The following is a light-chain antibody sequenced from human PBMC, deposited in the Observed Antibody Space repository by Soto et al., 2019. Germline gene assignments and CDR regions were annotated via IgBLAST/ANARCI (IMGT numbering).Light chain of an antibody. J-gene: IGKJ5*01. CDR2: AAS. Sequence: DIQMTRSPSCLSAYVGDRVTITCRASQSTSSYLNWYQQKPGKAPKLLIYAASSLQSGVPSRFSGSGSGTDFTLTISSLQPEDFATYYCQQSYSTPITYGQGTRLEIK. CDR1: QSTSSY. V-gene: IGKV1-39*01. CDR3: QQSYSTPIT.